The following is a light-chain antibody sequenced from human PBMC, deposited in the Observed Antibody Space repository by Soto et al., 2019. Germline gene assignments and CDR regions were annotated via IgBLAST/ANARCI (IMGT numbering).Light chain of an antibody. CDR1: SSNIRSNT. J-gene: IGLJ2*01. CDR3: AACDDSLNGPV. V-gene: IGLV1-44*01. Sequence: QSVLTQPPSASGTPGQRVTISCSGSSSNIRSNTVNWYQQLPGTAPKLLIYSNNHRPSGVPDRFSGSKSGTSASLAISGLQSEDEADYYCAACDDSLNGPVFGGGTKLTVL. CDR2: SNN.